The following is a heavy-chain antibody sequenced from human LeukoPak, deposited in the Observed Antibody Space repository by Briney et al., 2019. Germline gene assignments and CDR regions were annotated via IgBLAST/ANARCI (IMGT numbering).Heavy chain of an antibody. V-gene: IGHV3-30*04. D-gene: IGHD3-10*01. J-gene: IGHJ4*02. Sequence: PGGSLRLSCAASGFTFSSYAMHWVRQAPGKGLEWVAVISYDGSNKYYADSVKGRFTISRDNSKNTLYLQMNSLRAEDTAVYYCAKTTLWFRELPKSFDYWGQGTLVTVSS. CDR3: AKTTLWFRELPKSFDY. CDR1: GFTFSSYA. CDR2: ISYDGSNK.